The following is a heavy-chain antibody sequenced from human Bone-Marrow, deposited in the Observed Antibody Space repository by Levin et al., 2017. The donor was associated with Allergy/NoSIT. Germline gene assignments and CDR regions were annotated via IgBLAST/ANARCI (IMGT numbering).Heavy chain of an antibody. Sequence: SLKISCAASGFTFDDYAMHWVRQAPGKGLEWVSGISWNSGSIGYADSVKGRFTISRDNAKNSLYLQMNSLRAEDTALYYCAKDKGDSYYYYGMDVWGQGTTVTVSS. J-gene: IGHJ6*02. CDR3: AKDKGDSYYYYGMDV. CDR1: GFTFDDYA. D-gene: IGHD2-15*01. V-gene: IGHV3-9*01. CDR2: ISWNSGSI.